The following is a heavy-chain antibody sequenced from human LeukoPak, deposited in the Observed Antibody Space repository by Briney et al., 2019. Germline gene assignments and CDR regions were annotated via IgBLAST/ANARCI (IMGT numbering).Heavy chain of an antibody. CDR3: AICYYDSSAYYSPFDY. CDR2: IYPGDSDT. J-gene: IGHJ4*02. Sequence: GESLKISCKGSGYSSTNYWIGWVRQMPGKGLEWMGIIYPGDSDTRYSPSFQGQVTISADKSISTAYLQWSSLKASDTAMYYCAICYYDSSAYYSPFDYWGQGTLVTVSS. CDR1: GYSSTNYW. D-gene: IGHD3-22*01. V-gene: IGHV5-51*01.